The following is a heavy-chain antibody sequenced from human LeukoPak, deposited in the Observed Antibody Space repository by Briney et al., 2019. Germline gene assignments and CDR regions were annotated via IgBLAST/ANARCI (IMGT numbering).Heavy chain of an antibody. D-gene: IGHD3-22*01. J-gene: IGHJ6*03. CDR1: GGSFSGYY. CDR2: INPTGRT. CDR3: ARGRQEISMIVVVMTAVSYYLDV. Sequence: SETLSLTCAVYGGSFSGYYWTWIRQPPGKGLEWIGEINPTGRTYYNPSLKSRLTISVDASKNQFSLNLRSMTAADTAVYYCARGRQEISMIVVVMTAVSYYLDVWGKGTTVTVS. V-gene: IGHV4-34*01.